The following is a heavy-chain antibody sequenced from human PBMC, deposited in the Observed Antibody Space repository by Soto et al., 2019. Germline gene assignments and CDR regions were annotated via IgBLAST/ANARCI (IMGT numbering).Heavy chain of an antibody. V-gene: IGHV3-13*01. CDR2: IGTAGDT. J-gene: IGHJ6*02. Sequence: EVQLVESVGGLVQPGGSLRLSCAASGFTFSSYDMHWVRQATGKGLEWVSAIGTAGDTYYPGSVKGRFTISRENAKNSLYLQMNSLRAGDTAVYYCARSSGNDYYYGMDVWGQGTTVTVSS. CDR1: GFTFSSYD. D-gene: IGHD1-26*01. CDR3: ARSSGNDYYYGMDV.